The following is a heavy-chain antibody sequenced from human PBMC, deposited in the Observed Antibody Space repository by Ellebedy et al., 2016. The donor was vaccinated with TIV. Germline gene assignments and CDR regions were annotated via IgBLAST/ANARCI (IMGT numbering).Heavy chain of an antibody. CDR3: ARNTPMAEYFDY. J-gene: IGHJ4*02. Sequence: AASVKVSCKASGYTFTSYGISWVRQAHGQGLEWMGWISAYNGNTNYAQKLQGRVTMTTDTSTSTAYMELRSLRSDDTAVYYCARNTPMAEYFDYWGQGTLVTVSS. CDR2: ISAYNGNT. V-gene: IGHV1-18*01. CDR1: GYTFTSYG. D-gene: IGHD5-18*01.